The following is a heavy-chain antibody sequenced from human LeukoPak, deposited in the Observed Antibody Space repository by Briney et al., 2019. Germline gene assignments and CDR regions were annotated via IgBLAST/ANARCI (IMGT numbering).Heavy chain of an antibody. J-gene: IGHJ4*02. Sequence: GGSLRLSCAASAFTSSSYRMCWGRQAPGKGLVWVSRINTDGSSTSYADSVKGRFTISRDNAKNTLYLQMNSLRAEDTAVYYCARAADYYYSGIVLWGQGTLVTVSS. CDR3: ARAADYYYSGIVL. D-gene: IGHD3-10*01. CDR1: AFTSSSYR. V-gene: IGHV3-74*01. CDR2: INTDGSST.